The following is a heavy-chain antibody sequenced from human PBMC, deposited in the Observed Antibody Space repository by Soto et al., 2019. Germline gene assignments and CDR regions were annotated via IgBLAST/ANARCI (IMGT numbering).Heavy chain of an antibody. CDR2: MSGNSNYM. D-gene: IGHD3-10*01. J-gene: IGHJ4*02. CDR3: AREMIGSGSYDY. CDR1: GFTFSSYS. Sequence: GGSLRLSCAASGFTFSSYSMNWVRQAPGKGLEWVSSMSGNSNYMYYADSVKGRFTISRDNAKNSLYLQLNSLRAEDTAVYYCAREMIGSGSYDYWGPGIRVTVSS. V-gene: IGHV3-21*01.